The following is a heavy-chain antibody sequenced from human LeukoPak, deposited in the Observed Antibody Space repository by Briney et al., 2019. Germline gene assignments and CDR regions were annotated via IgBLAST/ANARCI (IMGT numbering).Heavy chain of an antibody. D-gene: IGHD3-16*01. CDR3: ARESGGSYYDY. Sequence: SETLSLTCTVSGGSISSYYWSWIRQPPGKGLEWIGYIYYSGSTNYNPSLKSRVTISVDTSKNQFSLKLSSVTAADTAVYYCARESGGSYYDYWGQGTRVTVSS. CDR1: GGSISSYY. CDR2: IYYSGST. J-gene: IGHJ4*02. V-gene: IGHV4-59*01.